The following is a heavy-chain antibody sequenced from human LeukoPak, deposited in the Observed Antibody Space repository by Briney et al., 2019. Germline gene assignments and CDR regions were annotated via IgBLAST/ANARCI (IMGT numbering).Heavy chain of an antibody. D-gene: IGHD4-17*01. CDR1: GYTFTSYG. J-gene: IGHJ4*02. Sequence: ASVKVSCKASGYTFTSYGISWVRQAPGQGLEWMGWISAYNGNTNYAQKLQGRVTMTTDTSTSTAYMELRSLRSDDTAVYYCARAVLDYGDYAFDYWGQGTLVTVSS. CDR2: ISAYNGNT. CDR3: ARAVLDYGDYAFDY. V-gene: IGHV1-18*01.